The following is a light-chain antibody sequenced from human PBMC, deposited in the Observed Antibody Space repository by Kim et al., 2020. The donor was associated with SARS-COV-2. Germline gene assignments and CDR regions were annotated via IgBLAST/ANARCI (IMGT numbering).Light chain of an antibody. J-gene: IGLJ3*02. V-gene: IGLV1-51*01. CDR1: SSNTGNNY. Sequence: QSVLTQPPSMSAAPGQKVTISCSGSSSNTGNNYVSWYQQLPGTAPKLLIYDNDKRPSGIPDRFSGSKSGTSATLAITGLQTGDEADYYCGTWDNGLSVWVFGGGTRLPVL. CDR2: DND. CDR3: GTWDNGLSVWV.